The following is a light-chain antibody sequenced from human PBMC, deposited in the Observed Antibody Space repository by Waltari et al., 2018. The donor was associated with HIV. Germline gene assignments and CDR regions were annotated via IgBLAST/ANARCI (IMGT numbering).Light chain of an antibody. CDR3: CSYAGSPTFVI. V-gene: IGLV2-23*02. Sequence: QSALTQPASVSGSLGQSITISCTGTSSDIGSYNLVSWYQQYPGKAPKVIIYYVNKWPSGVFHRFSGFKAANPASLTISGLQAEDEADYYCCSYAGSPTFVIFGGGTKVTVL. CDR2: YVN. J-gene: IGLJ2*01. CDR1: SSDIGSYNL.